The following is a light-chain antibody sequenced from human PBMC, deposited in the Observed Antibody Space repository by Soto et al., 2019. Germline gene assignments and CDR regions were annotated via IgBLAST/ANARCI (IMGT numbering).Light chain of an antibody. Sequence: QSALTQPASVSGSPGQSITISCTGTSSDVGGYNYVSWYQQHPGKAPKIMIYDVSNRPSGVSNRFSGSKSGNTASLTISGLQAEDEADYYCISYTSSSSLYVFGTGTKLTVL. CDR3: ISYTSSSSLYV. J-gene: IGLJ1*01. CDR2: DVS. CDR1: SSDVGGYNY. V-gene: IGLV2-14*01.